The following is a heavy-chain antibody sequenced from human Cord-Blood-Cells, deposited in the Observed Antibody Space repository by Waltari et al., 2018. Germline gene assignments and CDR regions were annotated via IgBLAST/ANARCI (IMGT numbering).Heavy chain of an antibody. V-gene: IGHV4-4*07. CDR1: GGSISSYY. D-gene: IGHD6-13*01. CDR2: IYTSGST. J-gene: IGHJ5*02. CDR3: ARDLQSEQGNWFDP. Sequence: QVQLQESGPGLVKPSETLSLTCTVSGGSISSYYWSWIRQPAGKGLEWIGRIYTSGSTNYNPSLKSRVTMSVDTSKNQFSLKLSSVTTADTAVYYCARDLQSEQGNWFDPWGQGTLVTVSS.